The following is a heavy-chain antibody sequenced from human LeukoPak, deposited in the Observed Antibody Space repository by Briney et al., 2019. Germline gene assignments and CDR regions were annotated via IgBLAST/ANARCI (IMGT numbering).Heavy chain of an antibody. V-gene: IGHV4-39*01. J-gene: IGHJ4*02. CDR1: GGSISSSNYY. CDR2: ISYSGST. D-gene: IGHD6-13*01. Sequence: SETLSLTCSVSGGSISSSNYYWGWIRQPPGKGLEWIESISYSGSTYYNPSLKSRVTISVDTSKNQFSLKLNSVTAADTAVYYCARAKGEIFTSGSFYFDYWGQGILVSVSS. CDR3: ARAKGEIFTSGSFYFDY.